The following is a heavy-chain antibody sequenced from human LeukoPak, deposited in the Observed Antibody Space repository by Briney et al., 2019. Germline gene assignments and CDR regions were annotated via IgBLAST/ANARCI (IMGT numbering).Heavy chain of an antibody. J-gene: IGHJ4*02. CDR3: ARDMVRGVFDY. CDR1: GGSISSYY. CDR2: IYTSGST. V-gene: IGHV4-4*07. Sequence: SETLSLTCTVSGGSISSYYWSWIRQPAGKGLEWIGRIYTSGSTNYNPSPQSRVTMSVDTSKNQFSLKLSSVTPADTAVYYCARDMVRGVFDYWGQGTLVTVSS. D-gene: IGHD3-10*01.